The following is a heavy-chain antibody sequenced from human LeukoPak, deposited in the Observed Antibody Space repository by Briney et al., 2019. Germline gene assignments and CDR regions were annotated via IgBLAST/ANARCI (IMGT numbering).Heavy chain of an antibody. CDR3: VRITVVPDY. Sequence: GGSLRLSCAASGFTFTSYEMNWVRLAPGKGLEWVSYISSSGKTIYYADSVKGRFTTSRDNAKNSLYLQMNSLRAEDTAVYYCVRITVVPDYWGQGTLVTVSS. V-gene: IGHV3-48*03. CDR1: GFTFTSYE. CDR2: ISSSGKTI. D-gene: IGHD4-23*01. J-gene: IGHJ4*02.